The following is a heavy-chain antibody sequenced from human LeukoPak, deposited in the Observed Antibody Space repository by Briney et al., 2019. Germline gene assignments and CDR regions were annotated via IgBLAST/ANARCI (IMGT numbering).Heavy chain of an antibody. J-gene: IGHJ4*02. V-gene: IGHV3-30*18. CDR2: ISDDGRRK. CDR1: GFSFISYG. D-gene: IGHD4-17*01. Sequence: GGSLRLSCAASGFSFISYGMHWVRQAPGKGLEWVGVISDDGRRKDYADSVKGRFTTSRDNSKDTLYLQMNSLRAEDTAAYYCAKRPSDYGDYVSYFDYWGQGTLVTVSS. CDR3: AKRPSDYGDYVSYFDY.